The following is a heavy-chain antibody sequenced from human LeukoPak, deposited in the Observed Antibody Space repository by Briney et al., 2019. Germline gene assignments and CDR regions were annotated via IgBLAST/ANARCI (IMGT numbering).Heavy chain of an antibody. CDR3: ARRRTMIVVVPNAFDI. V-gene: IGHV4-38-2*01. D-gene: IGHD3-22*01. J-gene: IGHJ3*02. Sequence: SGTLSLTRAGSGYSISSGYYWAWTRQPPGKGRDWIGSIYQSGSTYYNPSLKSRVTISVDTSKNQFSLKLSSVTAADTAVYYCARRRTMIVVVPNAFDIWGQGTMVTVSS. CDR2: IYQSGST. CDR1: GYSISSGYY.